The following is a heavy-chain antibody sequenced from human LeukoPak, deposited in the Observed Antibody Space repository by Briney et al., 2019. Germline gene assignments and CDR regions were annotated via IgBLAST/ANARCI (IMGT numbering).Heavy chain of an antibody. J-gene: IGHJ3*02. CDR2: IIPIFGTA. V-gene: IGHV1-69*13. D-gene: IGHD2-2*01. CDR1: GGTFSSYA. CDR3: ADSAKIGYCSSTSCYGAFDI. Sequence: SVTVSFTASGGTFSSYAISWVRQAPGQGLEWMGGIIPIFGTANYAQKFQGRVTITADESTSTAYMELSSLRSEDTAVYYCADSAKIGYCSSTSCYGAFDIWGQGTMVTVSS.